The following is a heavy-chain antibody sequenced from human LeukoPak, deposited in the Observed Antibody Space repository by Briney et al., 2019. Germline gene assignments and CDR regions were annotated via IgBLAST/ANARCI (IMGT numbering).Heavy chain of an antibody. CDR3: ARGCGGNCYLNDY. J-gene: IGHJ4*02. V-gene: IGHV3-21*01. CDR2: ISPSSSYI. Sequence: GGSLRLSCAASGFTFSSYSMNWVHQAPWKGLEWVSSISPSSSYIYYADSVKGRFTVSRDNAKNSLYLQMNSLRAEDTAVYYCARGCGGNCYLNDYWGQGTLDTVSS. CDR1: GFTFSSYS. D-gene: IGHD2-15*01.